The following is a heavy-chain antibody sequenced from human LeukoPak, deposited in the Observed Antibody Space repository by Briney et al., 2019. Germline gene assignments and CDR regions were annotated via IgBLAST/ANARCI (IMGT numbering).Heavy chain of an antibody. J-gene: IGHJ4*02. CDR3: AREGAVGATDY. D-gene: IGHD1-26*01. Sequence: SIKVSCKASGYTFTGYYMHWVRQAPGQGLEWMGWINPNSGGKNYAQKFKGRVTMTRDTSISTAYMELSRLRSDDTAVYYCAREGAVGATDYWGQGTLVPVSS. CDR1: GYTFTGYY. V-gene: IGHV1-2*02. CDR2: INPNSGGK.